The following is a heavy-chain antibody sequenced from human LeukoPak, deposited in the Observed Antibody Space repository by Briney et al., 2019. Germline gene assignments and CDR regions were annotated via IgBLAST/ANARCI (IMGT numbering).Heavy chain of an antibody. Sequence: PGKSLRLSCAASGFTFSNYATNWVRQAPGKGLEWVSAISASGGSRFYTDSVKGRFTISRDNSKNTLFLLMNSLRVEDTAVYYCAKEMESSTWYIDYWGQGTLVSVSS. V-gene: IGHV3-23*01. CDR3: AKEMESSTWYIDY. J-gene: IGHJ4*02. CDR1: GFTFSNYA. D-gene: IGHD6-13*01. CDR2: ISASGGSR.